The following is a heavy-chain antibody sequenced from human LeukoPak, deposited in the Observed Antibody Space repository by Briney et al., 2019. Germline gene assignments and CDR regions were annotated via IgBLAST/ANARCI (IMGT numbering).Heavy chain of an antibody. CDR3: TTRACHAGGCSSSFYYYYGLHF. Sequence: GAAVTVSCKASGGTFSSYASSWGRQAPGQGFEWLGGIIPIFDTADYAQKFQGRVTITADESTSTTYMALSSLKSEDTATYYCTTRACHAGGCSSSFYYYYGLHFWGQGTTVSVSS. J-gene: IGHJ6*02. CDR2: IIPIFDTA. D-gene: IGHD3-16*01. V-gene: IGHV1-69*13. CDR1: GGTFSSYA.